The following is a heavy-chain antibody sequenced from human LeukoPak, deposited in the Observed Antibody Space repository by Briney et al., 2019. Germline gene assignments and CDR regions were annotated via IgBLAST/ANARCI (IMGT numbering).Heavy chain of an antibody. CDR3: ARNYDFWTSASYCYYYMDV. J-gene: IGHJ6*03. Sequence: GGSLRLSCAASGFTFSNYWMSWVRQAPGKGLEWVANIKLDGSEEYYVDSVKGRFTISRDNAKKSLYLQMNSLRAEDTAVYYCARNYDFWTSASYCYYYMDVWGKGTTVTVSS. D-gene: IGHD3-3*01. CDR1: GFTFSNYW. CDR2: IKLDGSEE. V-gene: IGHV3-7*01.